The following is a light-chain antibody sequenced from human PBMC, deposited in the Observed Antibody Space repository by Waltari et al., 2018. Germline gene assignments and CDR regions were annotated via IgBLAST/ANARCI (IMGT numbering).Light chain of an antibody. Sequence: SSELTQDPAVSVALGQTVRIKCQGDSLRSYYASWYQQKPGQAPVLVIYGKNNRPSGLPDRFSGSRSGTTASLTISGAQAEDEADYYGTSRDSSGNHVVFGGGTKLTVL. CDR2: GKN. V-gene: IGLV3-19*01. CDR3: TSRDSSGNHVV. CDR1: SLRSYY. J-gene: IGLJ2*01.